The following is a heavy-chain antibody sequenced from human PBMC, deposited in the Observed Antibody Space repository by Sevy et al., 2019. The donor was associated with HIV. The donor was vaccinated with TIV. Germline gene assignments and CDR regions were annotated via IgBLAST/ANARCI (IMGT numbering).Heavy chain of an antibody. D-gene: IGHD6-6*01. J-gene: IGHJ3*02. Sequence: ASVKVSCKASGYTFTSYGISWVRQAPGQGLEWMGWISAYNGNTNYVQKLQGRVTMTTDTSTSTAYMELRSLRSDDTAVYYCARDREQLVRGAFDIWGQGTMVTVS. CDR2: ISAYNGNT. CDR3: ARDREQLVRGAFDI. V-gene: IGHV1-18*01. CDR1: GYTFTSYG.